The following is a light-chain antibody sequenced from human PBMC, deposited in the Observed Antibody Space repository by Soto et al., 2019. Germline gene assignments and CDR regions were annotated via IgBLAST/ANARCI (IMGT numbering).Light chain of an antibody. CDR1: SSNIGSNT. CDR3: AAWDDSLNGVV. J-gene: IGLJ3*02. V-gene: IGLV1-44*01. CDR2: TNN. Sequence: QTVLTQPPSASGTPGQRVTTSCSGSSSNIGSNTVNWYQQLPGTAPKLLIYTNNQRPSGVPDRFSASKSGTSASLAISGLRSEDESDYYCAAWDDSLNGVVFGGGTKLTVL.